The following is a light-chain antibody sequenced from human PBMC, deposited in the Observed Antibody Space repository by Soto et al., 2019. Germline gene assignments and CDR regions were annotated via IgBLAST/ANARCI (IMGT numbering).Light chain of an antibody. CDR3: QQYNNWPPIT. CDR2: GAS. J-gene: IGKJ5*01. V-gene: IGKV3-15*01. CDR1: QSVSSGY. Sequence: EIVLTQSPGTLSLSPGERATLSCRASQSVSSGYLAWYHQKPGQAPRLLIYGASTRATGIPARFSGSGSGTEFTLTINSLQSEDFAVYYCQQYNNWPPITFGQGTRLEIK.